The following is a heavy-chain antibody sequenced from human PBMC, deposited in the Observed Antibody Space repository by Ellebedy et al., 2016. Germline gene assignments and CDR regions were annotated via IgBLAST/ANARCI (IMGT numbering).Heavy chain of an antibody. Sequence: GGSLRLXCAASGFKFTSYEMHWVRQAPGKGLEWVAALGFDGTTKKYADSVKGRFTISRDTSKNTLYLQMSSLRVDDTAVYYCARDFIPVSPDYFDYWGQGTLVTVSS. V-gene: IGHV3-30-3*01. D-gene: IGHD1-14*01. CDR1: GFKFTSYE. CDR3: ARDFIPVSPDYFDY. CDR2: LGFDGTTK. J-gene: IGHJ4*02.